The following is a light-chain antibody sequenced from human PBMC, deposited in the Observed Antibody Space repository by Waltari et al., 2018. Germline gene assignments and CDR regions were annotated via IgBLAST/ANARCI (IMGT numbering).Light chain of an antibody. CDR3: TSYGGVNVLGVL. Sequence: QSALTQPPSAAGSPGQSVTISCAGTNSDVGSYNYVSRYQHHPGKAPKLLIYGVTERLPGVPDRFSGSKSGTTASLTVSGLQADDEADYYCTSYGGVNVLGVLFGGGTKLTVL. J-gene: IGLJ2*01. CDR1: NSDVGSYNY. CDR2: GVT. V-gene: IGLV2-8*01.